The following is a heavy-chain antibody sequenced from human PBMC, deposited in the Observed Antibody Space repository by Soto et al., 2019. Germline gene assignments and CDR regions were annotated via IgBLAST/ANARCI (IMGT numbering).Heavy chain of an antibody. J-gene: IGHJ3*01. CDR2: IFYDGFNE. CDR3: VRGGGSGVNRSCLDL. CDR1: GFTFSQYG. V-gene: IGHV3-33*01. Sequence: QVQLVESGGGVVQPGTSLRLSCAASGFTFSQYGMHWVRQAPGKGLDWVAVIFYDGFNEYYADSVRGRFTISRDNSGNMVYLPMNSLRAEDTAVYYCVRGGGSGVNRSCLDLWGQGTAVVVSS. D-gene: IGHD6-19*01.